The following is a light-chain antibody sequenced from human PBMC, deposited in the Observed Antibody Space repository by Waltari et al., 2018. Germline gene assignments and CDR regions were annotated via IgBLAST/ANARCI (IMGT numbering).Light chain of an antibody. Sequence: QSALTQPASVSGSPGQSITISCTGTGSDIGGYNYVPWYQQHPGKVPKLIIYDVNNRPSGVSNRFSGSKSGNTAALTVSGLQAEDEADYYCSSYASSSTVLFGGGTKLTVL. CDR2: DVN. CDR1: GSDIGGYNY. J-gene: IGLJ3*02. V-gene: IGLV2-14*03. CDR3: SSYASSSTVL.